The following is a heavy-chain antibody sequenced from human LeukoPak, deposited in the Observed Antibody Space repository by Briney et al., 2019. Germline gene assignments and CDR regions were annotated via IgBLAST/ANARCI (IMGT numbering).Heavy chain of an antibody. J-gene: IGHJ4*02. CDR2: ISYDGSNK. CDR1: GFTFSSYA. CDR3: ARSPRRVGFRVAGPFDY. Sequence: PGGSLRLSCAASGFTFSSYAMHWARQAPGKGLEWVAVISYDGSNKYYADSVKGRFTISRDNSKNTLYLQMNSLRAEDTAVYYCARSPRRVGFRVAGPFDYWGQGTLVTVSS. D-gene: IGHD6-19*01. V-gene: IGHV3-30-3*01.